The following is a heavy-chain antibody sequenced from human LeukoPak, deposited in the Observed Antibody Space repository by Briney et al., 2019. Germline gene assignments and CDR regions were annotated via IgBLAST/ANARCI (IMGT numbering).Heavy chain of an antibody. CDR2: IYYSGST. V-gene: IGHV4-59*01. D-gene: IGHD4-17*01. J-gene: IGHJ4*02. Sequence: TSETLSLTCTVSGGSISSYYWNWIRQPPGKGLEWIGYIYYSGSTNYNPSLNSRVTMSADTPKNQLSLKLSSVTAADTAVYYCARGSRSLGVTTVTRGFDYWGQGTLVTVSS. CDR1: GGSISSYY. CDR3: ARGSRSLGVTTVTRGFDY.